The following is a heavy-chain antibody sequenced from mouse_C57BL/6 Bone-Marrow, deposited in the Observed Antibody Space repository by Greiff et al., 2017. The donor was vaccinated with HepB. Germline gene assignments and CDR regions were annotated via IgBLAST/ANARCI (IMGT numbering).Heavy chain of an antibody. V-gene: IGHV5-17*01. J-gene: IGHJ2*01. CDR2: ISSGSSTI. CDR1: GFTFSDYG. D-gene: IGHD2-3*01. CDR3: ARHSMTSYYFDY. Sequence: EVKLMESGGGLVKPGGSLKLSCAASGFTFSDYGMHWVRQAPEKGLEWVAYISSGSSTIYYADTVKGRFTISRDNAKNTLFLQMTSLRSEDTAMYYCARHSMTSYYFDYWGQGTTLTVSS.